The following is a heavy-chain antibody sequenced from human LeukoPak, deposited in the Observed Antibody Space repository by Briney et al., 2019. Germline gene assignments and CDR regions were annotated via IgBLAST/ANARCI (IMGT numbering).Heavy chain of an antibody. J-gene: IGHJ6*03. Sequence: ASVNVSCKASGGTFSSYAISWVRQAPGQGLEWMGGIIPIFGTANYAQKFQGRVTITADESTSTAYMELSSLRSEDTAVYYCARGSVQDIFGVALDRYYYYYMDVWGKGTTVTVSS. CDR3: ARGSVQDIFGVALDRYYYYYMDV. CDR1: GGTFSSYA. D-gene: IGHD3-3*01. CDR2: IIPIFGTA. V-gene: IGHV1-69*13.